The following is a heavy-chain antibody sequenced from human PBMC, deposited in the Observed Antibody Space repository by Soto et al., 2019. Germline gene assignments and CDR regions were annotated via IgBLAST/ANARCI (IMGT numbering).Heavy chain of an antibody. V-gene: IGHV3-23*01. Sequence: EVQLLESGGGLVQPGGSLRLSCAASGCTFSTYAMSWVRQAPGKGLEWVSAISGSGSDTYHADSVKGRFTISRDNSISTLFLQMNSLTTEDTAVYYCAHPRGYGVFDAYDIWGQGAMVTVSS. D-gene: IGHD4-17*01. CDR3: AHPRGYGVFDAYDI. CDR1: GCTFSTYA. CDR2: ISGSGSDT. J-gene: IGHJ3*02.